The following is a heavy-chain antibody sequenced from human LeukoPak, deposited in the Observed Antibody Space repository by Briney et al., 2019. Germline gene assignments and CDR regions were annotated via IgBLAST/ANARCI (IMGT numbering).Heavy chain of an antibody. CDR2: IYYSGST. Sequence: SETLSLTCTVSGGSISSSSCYWGWTRQPPGKGLEWIGSIYYSGSTYYNPSLKSRVTISVDTSKNQFSLKLSSVTAADTAAYYCARPTVWGQGTLVTVSS. CDR1: GGSISSSSCY. CDR3: ARPTV. J-gene: IGHJ4*02. V-gene: IGHV4-39*01. D-gene: IGHD1-26*01.